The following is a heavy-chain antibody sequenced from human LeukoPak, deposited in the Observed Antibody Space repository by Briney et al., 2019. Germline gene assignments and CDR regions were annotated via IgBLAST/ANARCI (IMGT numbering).Heavy chain of an antibody. D-gene: IGHD2-2*01. CDR3: ARSPTKRVPEDY. Sequence: GSLRLSCAASGFIFTSYSMNWVRQPPGKGLEWIGQIFHSGSTSYSPSLKSRVTISMDKSKNQISLRLTSVTAADTAVYYCARSPTKRVPEDYWGQGTLVTVSS. CDR1: GFIFTSYS. J-gene: IGHJ4*02. V-gene: IGHV4-4*02. CDR2: IFHSGST.